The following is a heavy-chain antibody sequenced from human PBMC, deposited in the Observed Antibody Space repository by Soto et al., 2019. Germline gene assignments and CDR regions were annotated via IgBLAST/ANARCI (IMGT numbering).Heavy chain of an antibody. CDR3: ARLRRGSGNDFDY. Sequence: QLQLQESGPGLVKPSETLSLTGTVSGGSVSSKSHYWGWIRQPPGKGLEWIVSIYYSGSTYYNPSLKSRVTISVDTSKNQFSLQLSSLTAADTAVYYCARLRRGSGNDFDYWGQGTLVTVSS. CDR1: GGSVSSKSHY. J-gene: IGHJ4*02. CDR2: IYYSGST. V-gene: IGHV4-39*01. D-gene: IGHD6-25*01.